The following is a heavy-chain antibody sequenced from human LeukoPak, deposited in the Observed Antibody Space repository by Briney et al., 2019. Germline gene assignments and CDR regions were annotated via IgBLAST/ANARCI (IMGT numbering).Heavy chain of an antibody. J-gene: IGHJ4*02. D-gene: IGHD1-1*01. CDR2: IKQDGSEK. CDR3: ARSINNDENDY. CDR1: GFTFSSHA. Sequence: PGGSLRLSCAASGFTFSSHAMSWVRQAPGKGLEWVANIKQDGSEKHYVDSVKGRFTISRDNAKNSLFLQMNSLRAEDTAVYYCARSINNDENDYWGQGTLVTVSS. V-gene: IGHV3-7*01.